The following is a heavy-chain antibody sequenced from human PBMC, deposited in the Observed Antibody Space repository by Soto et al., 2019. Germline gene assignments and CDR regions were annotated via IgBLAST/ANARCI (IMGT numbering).Heavy chain of an antibody. Sequence: VGSLRLSCAASGFTFNIYAMTWVRQAPGKGLEWVSTTGATGRTTYYSDAVKGRFTVSRDNSKNTLDLQMSNLRAEDTAVYYCATVHNTSRSFDYWGQGTLVTVSS. V-gene: IGHV3-23*01. CDR1: GFTFNIYA. D-gene: IGHD1-20*01. CDR3: ATVHNTSRSFDY. J-gene: IGHJ4*02. CDR2: TGATGRTT.